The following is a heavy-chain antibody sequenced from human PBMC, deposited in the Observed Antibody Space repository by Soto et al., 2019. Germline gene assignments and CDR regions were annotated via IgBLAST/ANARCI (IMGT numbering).Heavy chain of an antibody. V-gene: IGHV3-48*03. CDR3: ARNLLVDYAAPFDY. CDR2: ISVSGNTR. J-gene: IGHJ4*02. CDR1: GCTFGSCD. Sequence: GCLRVPCADSGCTFGSCDINWVRQAPGKGLEWVSYISVSGNTRYYADSVKGRFTISRDSAKNSLYLQMNSLRAEDTAVYYCARNLLVDYAAPFDYWGQGTAVPVSS. D-gene: IGHD4-17*01.